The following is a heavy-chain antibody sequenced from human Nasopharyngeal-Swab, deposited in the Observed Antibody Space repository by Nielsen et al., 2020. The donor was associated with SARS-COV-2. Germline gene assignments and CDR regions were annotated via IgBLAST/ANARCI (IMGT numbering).Heavy chain of an antibody. J-gene: IGHJ4*02. Sequence: GESLKISCSASGFTFSSYAMHWVRQAPGKGLEYVSAISSNGGSTYCADSVKGRFTISRDNSKNTLYLQMNSLRAEDTAVYYCAKDRGWTYSSGWNYFDYWGQGTLVTVSS. D-gene: IGHD6-19*01. CDR1: GFTFSSYA. V-gene: IGHV3-64*04. CDR3: AKDRGWTYSSGWNYFDY. CDR2: ISSNGGST.